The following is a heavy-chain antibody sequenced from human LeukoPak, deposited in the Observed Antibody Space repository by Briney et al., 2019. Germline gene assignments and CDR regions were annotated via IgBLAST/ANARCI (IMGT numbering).Heavy chain of an antibody. V-gene: IGHV3-9*01. J-gene: IGHJ3*02. CDR1: GFTFDDYA. D-gene: IGHD3-22*01. Sequence: PGGSLRLSCAASGFTFDDYAMHWVRQAPGKGLEWVSGISWNSGSIGYADSVKGRFTISRDNAKNSLYLQMNSLRAEDTALYYCAKDIGSSGYPFGAFDIWGQGTMVTVSS. CDR3: AKDIGSSGYPFGAFDI. CDR2: ISWNSGSI.